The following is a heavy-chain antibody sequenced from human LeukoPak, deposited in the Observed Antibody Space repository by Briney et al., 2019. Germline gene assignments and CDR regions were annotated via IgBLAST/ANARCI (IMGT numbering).Heavy chain of an antibody. Sequence: GESLKISCQGSGYGFTSYWIGWVRQMPAKGLEWMGIIYPGESDTRYIPSFPGQVSHSADQSISTAYLQWSTLKDSYTTMYYCQRVHDSSGYLFDYWGQGTLVTVSS. CDR2: IYPGESDT. D-gene: IGHD3-22*01. CDR3: QRVHDSSGYLFDY. J-gene: IGHJ4*02. V-gene: IGHV5-51*01. CDR1: GYGFTSYW.